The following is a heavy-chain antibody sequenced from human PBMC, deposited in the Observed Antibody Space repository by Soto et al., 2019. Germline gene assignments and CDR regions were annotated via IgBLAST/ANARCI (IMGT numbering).Heavy chain of an antibody. D-gene: IGHD6-25*01. Sequence: QVQLVDSGGGLVKPGGSLRLSCAASGFTFSDHYMTWIRQAPGKGPEWLSYISGGGDIISYADSVKGRFIISRDNAKRSLYLQMNSLTVEDTAVYYCSRDPRLADYWGQGTLVTVSS. CDR2: ISGGGDII. CDR1: GFTFSDHY. J-gene: IGHJ4*02. V-gene: IGHV3-11*01. CDR3: SRDPRLADY.